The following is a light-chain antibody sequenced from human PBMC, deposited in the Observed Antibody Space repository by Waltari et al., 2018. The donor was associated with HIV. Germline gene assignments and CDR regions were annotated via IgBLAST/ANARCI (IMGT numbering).Light chain of an antibody. V-gene: IGLV1-47*01. Sequence: QSVLTQPPSASGTPGQRVTIPCFGGRSTIGTNYVYLYQQFPGAAPTLLISRNYQRPSGVPNRFSASKSATSASLAISGLRSEDEAIYYCAAWDATEILFGGGTKLTVL. CDR1: RSTIGTNY. CDR2: RNY. CDR3: AAWDATEIL. J-gene: IGLJ2*01.